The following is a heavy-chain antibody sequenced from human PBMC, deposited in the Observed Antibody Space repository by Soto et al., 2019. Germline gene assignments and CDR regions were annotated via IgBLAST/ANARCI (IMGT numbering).Heavy chain of an antibody. D-gene: IGHD2-15*01. CDR3: AREWNIVVLNWFDP. V-gene: IGHV1-18*01. J-gene: IGHJ5*02. CDR1: GYTFTSYG. Sequence: GASVKVSCKASGYTFTSYGISWVRQAPGQGLEWMGWISAYNGNTNYAQKLQGRVTMTTDTSTSTAYMELRSLRSDDTAVYYCAREWNIVVLNWFDPWGQGTLVTVSS. CDR2: ISAYNGNT.